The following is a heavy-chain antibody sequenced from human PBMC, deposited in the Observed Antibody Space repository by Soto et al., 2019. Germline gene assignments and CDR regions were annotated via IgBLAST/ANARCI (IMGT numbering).Heavy chain of an antibody. Sequence: SVKVSCKASGGTFRSYSISWVRQAPGQGLEWLGGIIPIFDITNYAQKFQGRVTITADESTSTAYMELSSLGSDDTAVYYCARDLDVAIHPPVDRQYGMDVWGQGTTVTVSS. CDR3: ARDLDVAIHPPVDRQYGMDV. V-gene: IGHV1-69*13. CDR2: IIPIFDIT. D-gene: IGHD2-15*01. J-gene: IGHJ6*02. CDR1: GGTFRSYS.